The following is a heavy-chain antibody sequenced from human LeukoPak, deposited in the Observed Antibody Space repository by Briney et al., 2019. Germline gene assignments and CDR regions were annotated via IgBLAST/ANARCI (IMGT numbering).Heavy chain of an antibody. CDR1: GGSISSSSYY. CDR2: IYYSGST. CDR3: ARDSRNHRIAAAGT. D-gene: IGHD6-13*01. J-gene: IGHJ5*02. V-gene: IGHV4-39*07. Sequence: SETLSLTCTVSGGSISSSSYYWGWIRLPPGKGLEWIGSIYYSGSTYYNPSLKSRVTISVDTSKNQFSLKLSSVTAADMAVYYCARDSRNHRIAAAGTWGQGTLVTVSS.